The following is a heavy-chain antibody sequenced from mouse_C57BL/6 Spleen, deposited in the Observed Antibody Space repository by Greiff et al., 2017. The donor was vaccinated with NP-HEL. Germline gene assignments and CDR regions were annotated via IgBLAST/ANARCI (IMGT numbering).Heavy chain of an antibody. Sequence: VQRVESGAELARPGASVKLSCKASGYTFTSYGISWVKQRTGQGLEWIGEIYPRSGNTYYNEKFKGKATLTADKSSSTAYMELRSLTSEDSAVYFCAREKGGSYYFDDWGQGTTLTVSS. V-gene: IGHV1-81*01. CDR2: IYPRSGNT. CDR3: AREKGGSYYFDD. J-gene: IGHJ2*01. CDR1: GYTFTSYG.